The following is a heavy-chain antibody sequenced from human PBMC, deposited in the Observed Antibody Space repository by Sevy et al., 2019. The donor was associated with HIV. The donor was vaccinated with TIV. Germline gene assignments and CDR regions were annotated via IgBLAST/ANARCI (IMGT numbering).Heavy chain of an antibody. V-gene: IGHV3-11*06. CDR2: ISTGGTYT. Sequence: GGSLRLSCAASGFTFSDYYMSWIRQAPGKGLEWLSYISTGGTYTNYADSVKGRFTISRDNTKNSLYLQMNSLRAEDTGLYYCARLMPQQLVPGAFDYWSQGTLVTVSS. CDR1: GFTFSDYY. D-gene: IGHD6-13*01. J-gene: IGHJ4*02. CDR3: ARLMPQQLVPGAFDY.